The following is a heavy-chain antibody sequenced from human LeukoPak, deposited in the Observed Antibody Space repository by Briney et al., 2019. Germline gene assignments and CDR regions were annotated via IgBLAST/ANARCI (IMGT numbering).Heavy chain of an antibody. CDR1: GFTFSTYS. Sequence: PGGSLRLSCAASGFTFSTYSMNWVRQAPGKGLEWVSYSSGSDSTIYYADSVKGRFTISRDNAKNTVYLQMNSLRGEDTALYYCAKSIVNSGTYIPFDYWGQGTLVTVSS. J-gene: IGHJ4*02. D-gene: IGHD1-26*01. CDR2: SSGSDSTI. V-gene: IGHV3-48*01. CDR3: AKSIVNSGTYIPFDY.